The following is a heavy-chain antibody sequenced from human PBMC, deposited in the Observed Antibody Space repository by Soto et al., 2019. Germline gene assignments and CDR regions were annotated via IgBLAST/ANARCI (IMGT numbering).Heavy chain of an antibody. CDR3: ARGNPYYYGSGSYRPPQNWFDP. Sequence: AVYGGSFSGYYWTLIRQPPGTGLEWIGEINHSGSTNYNPSLKSRVTISVDTSKNQFSLKLSSVTAADTAVYYCARGNPYYYGSGSYRPPQNWFDPWGQGTLVTVSS. CDR1: GGSFSGYY. D-gene: IGHD3-10*01. CDR2: INHSGST. V-gene: IGHV4-34*01. J-gene: IGHJ5*02.